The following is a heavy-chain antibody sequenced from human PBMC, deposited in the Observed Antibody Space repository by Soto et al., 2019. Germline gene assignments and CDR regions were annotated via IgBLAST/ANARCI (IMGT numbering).Heavy chain of an antibody. D-gene: IGHD1-26*01. Sequence: QVQLVQSGTEVKKPGASVRVSCKASGYTLTDYYIHWVRQAPGQGLEWMGVINPSGGSTIHAQKFPGRVMMPRDTSTSTVYMALSSLRSEDTADYYCARDQKNRDDHTSPEYYYFCMDVWGQGTTVTVSS. J-gene: IGHJ6*02. CDR2: INPSGGST. V-gene: IGHV1-46*01. CDR1: GYTLTDYY. CDR3: ARDQKNRDDHTSPEYYYFCMDV.